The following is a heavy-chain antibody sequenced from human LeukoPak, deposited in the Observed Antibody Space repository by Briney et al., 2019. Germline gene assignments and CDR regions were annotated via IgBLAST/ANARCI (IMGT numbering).Heavy chain of an antibody. CDR3: AREYSSGWYNSGMDF. CDR1: GYTFTRYG. V-gene: IGHV1-18*01. CDR2: ISAYNGNT. J-gene: IGHJ6*02. Sequence: ASVKVSCKASGYTFTRYGISWVGQAPGQGLDWMGLISAYNGNTNYGQNLQGRVTMTTDTFTSTAYMELRRLRSDDTAVYYCAREYSSGWYNSGMDFWGQGTTVTVSS. D-gene: IGHD6-19*01.